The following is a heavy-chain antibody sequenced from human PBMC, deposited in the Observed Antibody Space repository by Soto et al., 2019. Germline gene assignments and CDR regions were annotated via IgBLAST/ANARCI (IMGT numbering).Heavy chain of an antibody. CDR3: ARDADSSWLYLFDY. Sequence: SETLSLTCTVSGGSISSYYWSWIRQPPGKGLEWIGYIYYSGSTNYNPSLKSRVTISVDTSKNQFSLKLSSVTAADTAVYYCARDADSSWLYLFDYRGPGTLVTVSS. CDR2: IYYSGST. V-gene: IGHV4-59*01. CDR1: GGSISSYY. D-gene: IGHD6-19*01. J-gene: IGHJ4*02.